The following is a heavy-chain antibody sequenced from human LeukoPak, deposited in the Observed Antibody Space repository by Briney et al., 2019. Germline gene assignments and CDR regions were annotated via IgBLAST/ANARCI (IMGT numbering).Heavy chain of an antibody. J-gene: IGHJ4*02. CDR2: IYHSGST. CDR3: ASGPRFDY. Sequence: KPSETLSLTCTVSGYSISSGYYWSWIRQPPGKGLEWIGSIYHSGSTHYNPSLKSRVTISVDTSRNQFSLKLSSVTAADTAVYYCASGPRFDYWGQGTLVTVSS. CDR1: GYSISSGYY. V-gene: IGHV4-38-2*02.